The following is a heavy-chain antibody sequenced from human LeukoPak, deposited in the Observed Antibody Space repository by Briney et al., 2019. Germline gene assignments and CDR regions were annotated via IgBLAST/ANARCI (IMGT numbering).Heavy chain of an antibody. Sequence: PGGSLRLSCAASGFTFSSYGMHWVRQAPGKGLEWVAFIRYDGSNKYYADSVKGRFTISRDNSKNTLYLQMNSLRAEDTAVYYCARGTIIVVVPAAYNWFDPWGQGTLVTVSS. CDR1: GFTFSSYG. CDR3: ARGTIIVVVPAAYNWFDP. J-gene: IGHJ5*02. V-gene: IGHV3-30*02. D-gene: IGHD2-2*01. CDR2: IRYDGSNK.